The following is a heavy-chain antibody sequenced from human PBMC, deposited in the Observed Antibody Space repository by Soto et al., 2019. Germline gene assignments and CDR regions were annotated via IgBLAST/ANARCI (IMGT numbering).Heavy chain of an antibody. Sequence: QVQLQESGPGLVKPSQTLSLTCSVSGDSIRGGGHYWNWIRQFPGKGLEWIGYVYDSGSTHYNPSLSGRLTISIDTSKNLFSLRLISVTAADTALYYCARDTGLAPTVWGYWGHGTQVTVSS. CDR2: VYDSGST. CDR1: GDSIRGGGHY. CDR3: ARDTGLAPTVWGY. V-gene: IGHV4-31*03. J-gene: IGHJ4*03. D-gene: IGHD6-13*01.